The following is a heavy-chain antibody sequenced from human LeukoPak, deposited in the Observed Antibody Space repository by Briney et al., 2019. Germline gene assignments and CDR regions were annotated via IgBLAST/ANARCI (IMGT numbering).Heavy chain of an antibody. D-gene: IGHD2/OR15-2a*01. CDR1: GYTFTGYY. Sequence: ASVKVSCKASGYTFTGYYMHWVRQAPGQGLEWMGWISAYNGNTNYAQKLQGRVTMTTDTSTSTAYMELRSLRSDDTAVYYCARVYDPDAFDIWGQGATVTVSS. V-gene: IGHV1-18*04. J-gene: IGHJ3*02. CDR2: ISAYNGNT. CDR3: ARVYDPDAFDI.